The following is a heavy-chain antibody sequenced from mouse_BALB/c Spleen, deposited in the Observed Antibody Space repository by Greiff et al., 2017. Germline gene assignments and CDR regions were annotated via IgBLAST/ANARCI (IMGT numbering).Heavy chain of an antibody. CDR2: INPGSGGT. CDR3: ALGRGDAMDY. Sequence: VQLQQSGAELVRPGTSVKVSCKASGYAFTNYLIEWVKQRPGQGLEWIGVINPGSGGTNYNEKFKGKATLTADKSSSTAYMQLSSLTSDDSAVYFCALGRGDAMDYWGQGTSVTVSS. J-gene: IGHJ4*01. V-gene: IGHV1-54*01. D-gene: IGHD4-1*01. CDR1: GYAFTNYL.